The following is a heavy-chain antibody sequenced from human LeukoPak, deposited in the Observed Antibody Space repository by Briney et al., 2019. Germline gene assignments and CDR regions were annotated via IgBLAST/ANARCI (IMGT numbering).Heavy chain of an antibody. Sequence: KPSETLSLTCPVSGGSISTYYWSWIRQPAGKGLEWIGRISTSGNTNYNPSLKSRVAMSVDTPKNQFSLKLSAVTAAVTAVDYCASWSWYNYSYYMDGWGKGTTVSVCS. J-gene: IGHJ6*03. V-gene: IGHV4-4*07. CDR1: GGSISTYY. CDR3: ASWSWYNYSYYMDG. CDR2: ISTSGNT. D-gene: IGHD6-13*01.